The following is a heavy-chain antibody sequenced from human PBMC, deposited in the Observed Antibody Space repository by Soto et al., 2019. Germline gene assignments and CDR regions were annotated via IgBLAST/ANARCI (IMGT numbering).Heavy chain of an antibody. CDR1: GGTFSSFT. J-gene: IGHJ4*02. CDR2: IIPILGIA. D-gene: IGHD5-12*01. CDR3: ARQIRDGYNLRGFDY. Sequence: QVQLVQSGAEVKKPGSSVKVSCKASGGTFSSFTISWVRQAPGQGLEWMGRIIPILGIANYAQKFQGRVTIXXDXSXXTAYMELSRLRSEDTAVYYCARQIRDGYNLRGFDYWGQGTLVTVSS. V-gene: IGHV1-69*02.